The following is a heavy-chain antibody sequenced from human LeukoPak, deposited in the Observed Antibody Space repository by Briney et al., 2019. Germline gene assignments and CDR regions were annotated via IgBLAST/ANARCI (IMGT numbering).Heavy chain of an antibody. CDR3: ARHRRITMVRGVIKYYYYMDV. Sequence: SETLSLTCAVYGGSFSGYYWSWIRQPPGKGLEWIGEINHSGSTNFNPSLKSRVTISVDTSKNQFSLKLSSVTAADTAVYYCARHRRITMVRGVIKYYYYMDVWGKGTTVIISS. D-gene: IGHD3-10*01. J-gene: IGHJ6*03. V-gene: IGHV4-34*01. CDR1: GGSFSGYY. CDR2: INHSGST.